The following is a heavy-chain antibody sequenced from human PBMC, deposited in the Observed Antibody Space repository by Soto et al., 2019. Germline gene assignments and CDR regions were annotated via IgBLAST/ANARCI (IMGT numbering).Heavy chain of an antibody. V-gene: IGHV4-39*07. J-gene: IGHJ6*03. Sequence: SETLSLTCTVSGASISSSSYYWGWIRQHPGKGLEWIGYIYYTGSTYYNPSLKSRVTISVDTSKNQFSLKLSSVTAADTAVYYCARDRPYYYYYYYMDVWGKGTTVTVSS. CDR1: GASISSSSYY. CDR3: ARDRPYYYYYYYMDV. CDR2: IYYTGST.